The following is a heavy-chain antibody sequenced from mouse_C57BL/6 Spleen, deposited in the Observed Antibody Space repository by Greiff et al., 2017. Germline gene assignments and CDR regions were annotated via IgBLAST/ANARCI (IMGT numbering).Heavy chain of an antibody. Sequence: QVQLQQSGPGLVQPSQSLSITCTVSGFSLTSYGVHWVRQSPGKGLEWLGVIWSGGSTDYNAAFISRLSISKDNSKSQVFFKMNSLQADDTAIYYCARRANWDDWYFDVWGTGTTVTVSS. CDR1: GFSLTSYG. J-gene: IGHJ1*03. CDR2: IWSGGST. CDR3: ARRANWDDWYFDV. V-gene: IGHV2-2*01. D-gene: IGHD4-1*01.